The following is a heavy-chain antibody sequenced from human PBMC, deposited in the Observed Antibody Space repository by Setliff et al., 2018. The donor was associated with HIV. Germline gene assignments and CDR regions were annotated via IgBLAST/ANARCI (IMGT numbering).Heavy chain of an antibody. V-gene: IGHV3-48*01. D-gene: IGHD3-10*01. Sequence: GGSLRLSCETSGFSLSDHSMHWVRQAPGKGLEWVSYISSSSGTTYYADSVKGRFTISRDNARNSLFLQMNSLRAEDTAVYYCARGLTSRRGNWFDPWGQGTLVTVSS. CDR1: GFSLSDHS. CDR3: ARGLTSRRGNWFDP. J-gene: IGHJ5*02. CDR2: ISSSSGTT.